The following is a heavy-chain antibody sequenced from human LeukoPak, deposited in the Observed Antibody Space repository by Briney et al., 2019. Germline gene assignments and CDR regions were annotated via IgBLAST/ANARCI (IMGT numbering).Heavy chain of an antibody. CDR1: GVSMSNSF. CDR3: ARAPAGCGGTCSFDY. Sequence: SETLSLTCTASGVSMSNSFWSWIRQPAGKGLEWIGRIYSSGRTNYNPSLKSRVTLSIDTSNNQFSLKLTSVTAADTALYYCARAPAGCGGTCSFDYWGQGTLVTVSS. D-gene: IGHD2-15*01. V-gene: IGHV4-4*07. CDR2: IYSSGRT. J-gene: IGHJ4*02.